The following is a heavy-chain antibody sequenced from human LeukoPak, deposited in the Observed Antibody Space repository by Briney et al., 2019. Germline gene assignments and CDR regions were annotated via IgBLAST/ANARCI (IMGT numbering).Heavy chain of an antibody. D-gene: IGHD1-26*01. J-gene: IGHJ4*02. CDR3: ARDGSSEWFDY. CDR1: GFTFSSYA. V-gene: IGHV3-23*01. CDR2: VSGNAGYT. Sequence: GGSLRLSCAASGFTFSSYAMSWVRQAPGKGLDWVSSVSGNAGYTYYADSVRGRFTISRDNSKNTLYLQMNSLRAEDTAVYYCARDGSSEWFDYWGQGTLVTVSS.